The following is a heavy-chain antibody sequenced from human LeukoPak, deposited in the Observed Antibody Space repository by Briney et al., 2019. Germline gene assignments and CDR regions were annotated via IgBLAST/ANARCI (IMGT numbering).Heavy chain of an antibody. CDR1: GGSISSGDYY. J-gene: IGHJ4*02. D-gene: IGHD3-10*01. CDR3: ASNYGSGSYHYFDY. CDR2: IYYSGST. Sequence: SQTLSLTCTVSGGSISSGDYYWSWLRQPPGKGLEWIGYIYYSGSTYYNPSLKSRVTMSVDASKNQFSLKMSSVTAADTAVYYCASNYGSGSYHYFDYWGQGTLVTVSS. V-gene: IGHV4-30-4*01.